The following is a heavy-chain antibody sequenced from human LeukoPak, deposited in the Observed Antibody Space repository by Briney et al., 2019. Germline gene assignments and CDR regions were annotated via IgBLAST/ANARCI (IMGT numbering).Heavy chain of an antibody. CDR2: IYYSGST. Sequence: SETLSLTCSVSGVSISSYYWGWIRQPPGKGLEWIGSIYYSGSTYYNPSLKSRVTISVDTSKNQFSLKLSSVTAADTAVYYCAREIAVVFNWFDPWGQGTLVTVSS. J-gene: IGHJ5*02. V-gene: IGHV4-39*07. CDR1: GVSISSYY. CDR3: AREIAVVFNWFDP. D-gene: IGHD6-19*01.